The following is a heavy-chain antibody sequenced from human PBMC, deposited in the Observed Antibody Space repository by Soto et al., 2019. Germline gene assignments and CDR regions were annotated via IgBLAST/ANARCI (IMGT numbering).Heavy chain of an antibody. J-gene: IGHJ4*02. Sequence: QVQLVQSGAEVKRPGASVKVSCKASGYTFTSYSISWVRQAPGQGIEWMGWISADNDNTKYAQRFQGRVTMTTDTSTSTAYMELRSLTSDASAVYYCARAGVAATTGISGYWGQGTLVTVYS. CDR1: GYTFTSYS. CDR2: ISADNDNT. CDR3: ARAGVAATTGISGY. D-gene: IGHD4-4*01. V-gene: IGHV1-18*01.